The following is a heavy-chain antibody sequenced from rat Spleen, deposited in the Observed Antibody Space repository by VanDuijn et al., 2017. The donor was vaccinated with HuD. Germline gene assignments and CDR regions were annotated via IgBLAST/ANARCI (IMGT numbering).Heavy chain of an antibody. CDR2: ISPSGGST. D-gene: IGHD1-11*01. J-gene: IGHJ4*01. CDR1: GFTFSNYG. CDR3: ATDRSDYGGYYYVMDA. Sequence: EVQLVESGGGLVQPGRSLKLSCAASGFTFSNYGMHWIRQAPTKGLEWVASISPSGGSTYYRDSVKGRFTISRDNAKSTLYLQMDSLRSEDTATYYCATDRSDYGGYYYVMDAWGQGASVTVSS. V-gene: IGHV5-19*01.